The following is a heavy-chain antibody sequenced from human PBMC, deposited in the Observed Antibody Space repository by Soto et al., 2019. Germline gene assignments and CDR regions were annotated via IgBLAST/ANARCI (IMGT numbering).Heavy chain of an antibody. V-gene: IGHV3-23*01. Sequence: EVQLLESGGGLVQPGGSLRLSCAASGFTFSSYAMNWVRQAPGKGLEWVSVSGSDGSTYYADSVKGRFTISRDNSKNTLKLQMNSLRAEDTAVYYCARRSSSWYFDYWGQGTLVTVSS. D-gene: IGHD6-13*01. CDR2: SGSDGST. CDR1: GFTFSSYA. J-gene: IGHJ4*02. CDR3: ARRSSSWYFDY.